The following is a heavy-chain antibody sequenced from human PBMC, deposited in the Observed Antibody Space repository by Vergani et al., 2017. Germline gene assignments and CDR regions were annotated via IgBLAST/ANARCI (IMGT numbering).Heavy chain of an antibody. Sequence: VQLVESGGGLVKPGGSLRLSCAASGFTFSDFSMSWVRQAPGKGLEWVAFIGSSGPYINYADSVKGRFIISRDNTNNSLFLQLRSLRAEDAAVYYCARDRGCATISCYFSGAFDYWGLGTLVSVSS. J-gene: IGHJ4*02. CDR2: IGSSGPYI. D-gene: IGHD2-2*01. V-gene: IGHV3-21*06. CDR3: ARDRGCATISCYFSGAFDY. CDR1: GFTFSDFS.